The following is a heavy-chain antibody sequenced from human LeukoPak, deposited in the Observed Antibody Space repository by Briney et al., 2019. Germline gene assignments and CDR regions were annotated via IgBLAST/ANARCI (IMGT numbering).Heavy chain of an antibody. D-gene: IGHD6-13*01. V-gene: IGHV3-21*01. J-gene: IGHJ4*02. Sequence: GGSLRLSCAASGFTFSSYNMNWVRQAPGKGLEWVSSITGSSSYIYYADSVKGRFTISRDNARNSLFLQMNSLRAEDTAVYYCARGGSSWYYFDYWGQGTLVTVSS. CDR2: ITGSSSYI. CDR1: GFTFSSYN. CDR3: ARGGSSWYYFDY.